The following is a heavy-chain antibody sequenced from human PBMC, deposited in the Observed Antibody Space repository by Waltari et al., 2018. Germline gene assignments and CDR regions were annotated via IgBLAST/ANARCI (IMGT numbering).Heavy chain of an antibody. V-gene: IGHV3-74*03. Sequence: EVQLVNSGGGLVQPGGSLRLSCAASDFFTDYWLDGVRQAPGKGLVVVSLMKTDGTSITYADSGKGRFTSSRDSAKNTYYLQMNSLRAEDTAVYYCTRNPGYWGQGTLVTVSS. CDR3: TRNPGY. CDR1: DFFTDYW. J-gene: IGHJ4*02. CDR2: MKTDGTSI.